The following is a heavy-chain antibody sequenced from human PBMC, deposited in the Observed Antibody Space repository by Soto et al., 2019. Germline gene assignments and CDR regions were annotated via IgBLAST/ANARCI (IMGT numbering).Heavy chain of an antibody. CDR2: ISSSSSTI. Sequence: GGSLRLSCAASGFTFSSYSMNWVRQAPGKGLEWVSYISSSSSTIYYADSVKGRFTISRDNAKNSLYLQMNSLRAEDTAVYYCARIVVVPAAMPGIDYWGQGTLVTVSS. D-gene: IGHD2-2*01. CDR3: ARIVVVPAAMPGIDY. CDR1: GFTFSSYS. J-gene: IGHJ4*02. V-gene: IGHV3-48*01.